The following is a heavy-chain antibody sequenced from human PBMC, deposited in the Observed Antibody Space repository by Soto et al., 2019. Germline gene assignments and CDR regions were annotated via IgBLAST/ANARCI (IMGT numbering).Heavy chain of an antibody. Sequence: SETLSLTCTVSGGSVSSGSYYWSWIRQPPGKGLEWIGYIYYSGSTNYNPSLKSRVTISVDTSKNQFSLKLSSVTAADTAVYYCATMPAVKLYYYGMDVWGQGTTVTVSS. D-gene: IGHD4-4*01. CDR1: GGSVSSGSYY. J-gene: IGHJ6*02. CDR2: IYYSGST. CDR3: ATMPAVKLYYYGMDV. V-gene: IGHV4-61*01.